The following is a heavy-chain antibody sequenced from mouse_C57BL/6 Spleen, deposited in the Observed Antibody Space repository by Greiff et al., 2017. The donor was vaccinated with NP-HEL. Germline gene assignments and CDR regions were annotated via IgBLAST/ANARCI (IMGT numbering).Heavy chain of an antibody. CDR1: GYAFSSSW. Sequence: VQLKQSGPELVKPGALVKISCKASGYAFSSSWMNWVKQRPGKGLEWIGRIYPGDGDTNYNGKFKGKATLTADKSSSTAYMQLSSLTSEDSAVYFCARSYSFAWFAYWGQGTLVTVSA. V-gene: IGHV1-82*01. J-gene: IGHJ3*01. D-gene: IGHD2-12*01. CDR2: IYPGDGDT. CDR3: ARSYSFAWFAY.